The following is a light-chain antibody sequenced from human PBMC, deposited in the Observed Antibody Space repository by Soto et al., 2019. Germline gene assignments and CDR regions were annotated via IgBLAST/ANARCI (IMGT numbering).Light chain of an antibody. Sequence: EIVLTQSPGTLSLSPGERATLSCRASQSVSSSYLAWYQQKPGQAPRLLIYGASSRASGIPDRFRGSGSGKDFTLNISRLEPEDFAVYYCQQYGSSPLWTFRQGTKVELK. V-gene: IGKV3-20*01. CDR3: QQYGSSPLWT. CDR1: QSVSSSY. CDR2: GAS. J-gene: IGKJ1*01.